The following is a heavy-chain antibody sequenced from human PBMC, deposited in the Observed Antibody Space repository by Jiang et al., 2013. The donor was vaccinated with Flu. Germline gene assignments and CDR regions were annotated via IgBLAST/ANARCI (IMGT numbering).Heavy chain of an antibody. Sequence: ELLKPSETLSLTCAVYGGSFSGYYWSWIRQPPGKGLEWIGEINHSGSTNYNPSLKSRVTISVDTSKNQFSLKLSSVTAADTAVYYCASTSRFLATPGRGLAYYYYYYMDVWGKGTAVTVSS. CDR3: ASTSRFLATPGRGLAYYYYYYMDV. CDR1: GGSFSGYY. V-gene: IGHV4-34*01. D-gene: IGHD3-3*01. J-gene: IGHJ6*03. CDR2: INHSGST.